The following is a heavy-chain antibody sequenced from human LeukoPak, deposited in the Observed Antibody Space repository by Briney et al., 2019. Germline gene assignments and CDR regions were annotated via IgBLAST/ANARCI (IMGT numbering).Heavy chain of an antibody. J-gene: IGHJ4*02. CDR2: INPNSGGT. D-gene: IGHD3-10*01. CDR3: ARADEVLLWFGDLDY. CDR1: GYTFTGYY. V-gene: IGHV1-2*06. Sequence: ASVKVSCKASGYTFTGYYMHWVQQAPGQGLEWMGRINPNSGGTNYAQKFQGRVTMTRDTSISTAYMELSRLRSDDTAVYYCARADEVLLWFGDLDYWGQGTLVTVSS.